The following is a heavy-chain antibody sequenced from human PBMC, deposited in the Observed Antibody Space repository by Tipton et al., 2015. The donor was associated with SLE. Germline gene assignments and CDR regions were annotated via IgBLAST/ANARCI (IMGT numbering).Heavy chain of an antibody. Sequence: TLSLTCTVSGYSISSGYYWGWIRQPPGKGLEWIGSIYYSGSTNYNPSLKSRVTISVDTSKNQFSLKLSSVTAADTAVYYCARAAHSSGWSNYWGQGTLVTVSS. J-gene: IGHJ4*02. CDR1: GYSISSGYY. CDR3: ARAAHSSGWSNY. D-gene: IGHD6-19*01. V-gene: IGHV4-38-2*02. CDR2: IYYSGST.